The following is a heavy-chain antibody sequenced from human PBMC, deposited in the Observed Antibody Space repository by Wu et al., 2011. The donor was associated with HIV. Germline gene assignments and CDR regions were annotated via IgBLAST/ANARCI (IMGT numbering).Heavy chain of an antibody. CDR1: SYTFGSYA. D-gene: IGHD6-6*01. CDR2: ISAYTGSI. V-gene: IGHV1-18*01. CDR3: ARDGSSAQLDLYYNHMDV. Sequence: QVQLVQSGPEVKKPGASVKVSCTASSYTFGSYAMGWVRQAPGQGLEWMGWISAYTGSIKYAQEFQDRVTMTTDTSASIAYMELRSLRFDDTAVYYCARDGSSAQLDLYYNHMDVWGKGTTGHRLL. J-gene: IGHJ6*03.